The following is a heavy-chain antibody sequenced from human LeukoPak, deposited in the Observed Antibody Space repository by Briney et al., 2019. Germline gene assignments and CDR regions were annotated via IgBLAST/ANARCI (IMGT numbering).Heavy chain of an antibody. V-gene: IGHV1-69*05. Sequence: GASVKVSCKASGGTFSSYAISWVRQAPGQGLEWMGGIIPIFGTANYAQKFQGRVTITTDESTSTAYMELSSLRSEDTAVYYCARSGTSGSYGLIRYDYWGQGTLVTVSS. CDR2: IIPIFGTA. D-gene: IGHD3-10*01. J-gene: IGHJ4*02. CDR3: ARSGTSGSYGLIRYDY. CDR1: GGTFSSYA.